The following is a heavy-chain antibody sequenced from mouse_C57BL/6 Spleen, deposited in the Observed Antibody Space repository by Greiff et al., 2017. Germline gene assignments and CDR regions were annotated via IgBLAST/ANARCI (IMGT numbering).Heavy chain of an antibody. Sequence: VQLQQPGAELVKPGASVKLSCKASGYTFTSYWMHWVKQRPGQGLEWIGMIHPNSGSTNYNEKFKSKATLTVNKASSTAYMQLSSRTSEDSAVYYCAREGEWYVRFAYWGQGTLVTVSA. CDR1: GYTFTSYW. CDR2: IHPNSGST. D-gene: IGHD1-3*01. V-gene: IGHV1-64*01. J-gene: IGHJ3*01. CDR3: AREGEWYVRFAY.